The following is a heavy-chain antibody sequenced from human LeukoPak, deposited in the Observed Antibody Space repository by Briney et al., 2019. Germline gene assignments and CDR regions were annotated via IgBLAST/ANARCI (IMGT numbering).Heavy chain of an antibody. V-gene: IGHV1-69*04. Sequence: SVKVSCKASGGTFSSYAISWVRQAPGQGLEWMGRIIPILGIANYAQKFQGRVTITADKSTSTAYMELSSLRSEDTAVYYCARDPTDYYGSGSYYNVAYSWGQGTLVTVSS. CDR1: GGTFSSYA. D-gene: IGHD3-10*01. CDR3: ARDPTDYYGSGSYYNVAYS. J-gene: IGHJ4*02. CDR2: IIPILGIA.